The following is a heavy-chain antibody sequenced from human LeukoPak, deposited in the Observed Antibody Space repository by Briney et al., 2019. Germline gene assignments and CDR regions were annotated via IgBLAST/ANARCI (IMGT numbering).Heavy chain of an antibody. V-gene: IGHV3-11*04. J-gene: IGHJ4*02. Sequence: GGSLRLSCAASGFSFSNYYMSWIRQAPGKGLEWVSYITNSGSSTHYADAVKGRFTISRDNVKKSVHLHMTSLRAEDTGVYYCAREASGNYYVFDSWGQGTPVTVSS. D-gene: IGHD1-26*01. CDR3: AREASGNYYVFDS. CDR1: GFSFSNYY. CDR2: ITNSGSST.